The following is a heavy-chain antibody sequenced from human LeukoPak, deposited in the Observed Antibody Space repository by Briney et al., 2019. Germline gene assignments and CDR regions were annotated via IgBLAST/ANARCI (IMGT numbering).Heavy chain of an antibody. D-gene: IGHD3-16*01. CDR3: AKVRVDAYVSPNDY. CDR1: GFTFSSYV. CDR2: ISYDGNDK. Sequence: GRSLRLSCAASGFTFSSYVMHWVRQAPGKGLEWVAVISYDGNDKYYADSVKGRFTISRDNSKNTLYLQMNSLRAEDTALYYCAKVRVDAYVSPNDYWGQGTLVTVSS. V-gene: IGHV3-30*18. J-gene: IGHJ4*02.